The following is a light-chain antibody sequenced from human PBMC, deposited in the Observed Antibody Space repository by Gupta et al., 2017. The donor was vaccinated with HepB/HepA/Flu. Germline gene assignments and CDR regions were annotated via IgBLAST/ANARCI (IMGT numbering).Light chain of an antibody. CDR2: GAS. CDR1: QSINNN. Sequence: EIVMTQSPATLSVSPGERATLSCRASQSINNNLAWYQQKPGQAPRLLIYGASTRATGIPARFSGSGSGTEFTLTISSLQSEDFAVYCCQQYNNWPKTFGQGTKVEIK. V-gene: IGKV3-15*01. CDR3: QQYNNWPKT. J-gene: IGKJ1*01.